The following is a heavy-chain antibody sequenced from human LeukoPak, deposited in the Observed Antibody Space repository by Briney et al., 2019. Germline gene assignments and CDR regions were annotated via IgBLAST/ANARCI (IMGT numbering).Heavy chain of an antibody. Sequence: GGSLRLSCAASGFAFSNYGMSWVRQAPGKGLEWVSVIYSGGSTYYADSVKGRFTISRDNSKNTLYLQMNSLRAEDTAVYYCARDAGSGSYSAFDIWGQGTMVTVSS. D-gene: IGHD3-10*01. CDR2: IYSGGST. J-gene: IGHJ3*02. CDR1: GFAFSNYG. V-gene: IGHV3-53*01. CDR3: ARDAGSGSYSAFDI.